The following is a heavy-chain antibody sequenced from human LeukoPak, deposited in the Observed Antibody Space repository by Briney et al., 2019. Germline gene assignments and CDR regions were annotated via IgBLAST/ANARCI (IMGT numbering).Heavy chain of an antibody. D-gene: IGHD6-13*01. J-gene: IGHJ6*03. CDR2: IYTSGST. V-gene: IGHV4-4*07. CDR3: ARSWYRGYYYYMDV. CDR1: GGSISSYY. Sequence: SETLSLTCTVSGGSISSYYWSWIRQPAGKGLEWIGRIYTSGSTNYNPSLKSRVTMSVDTSKNQFSLKLSSVTAADTAVYYCARSWYRGYYYYMDVWGKGTTVTISS.